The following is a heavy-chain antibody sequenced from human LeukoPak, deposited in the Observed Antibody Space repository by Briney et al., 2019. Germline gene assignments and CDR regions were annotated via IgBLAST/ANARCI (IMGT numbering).Heavy chain of an antibody. CDR2: FSGSGGST. CDR3: AKSSPPPLSY. J-gene: IGHJ4*02. V-gene: IGHV3-23*01. CDR1: GFTFSSYG. Sequence: GGSLILSCAASGFTFSSYGMSWVRQAPGKGLEWVSAFSGSGGSTYYAGSVKGRFTISRDNSKNTLYLQMNSLRAEDTAVYYCAKSSPPPLSYWGQGTLVTVSS.